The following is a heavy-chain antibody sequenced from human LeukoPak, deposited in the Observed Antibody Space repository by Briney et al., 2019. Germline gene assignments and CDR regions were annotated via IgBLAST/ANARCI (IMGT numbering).Heavy chain of an antibody. CDR2: TSVYNGNT. V-gene: IGHV1-18*01. CDR1: GYSFNTYG. D-gene: IGHD4-17*01. Sequence: GASVKVSCKASGYSFNTYGITWLRQPPGQGLAWMGWTSVYNGNTIYAQNVQGRVTIIADKSTNTAYMELSSMRSEDTAVYYCAREAAADDYGDYGSIDIWGQGTVVTVSS. CDR3: AREAAADDYGDYGSIDI. J-gene: IGHJ3*02.